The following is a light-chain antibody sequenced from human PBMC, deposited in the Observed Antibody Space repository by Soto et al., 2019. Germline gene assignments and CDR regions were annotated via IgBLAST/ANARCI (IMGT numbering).Light chain of an antibody. CDR3: QQRSNWPLIT. CDR2: DAT. V-gene: IGKV3-11*01. J-gene: IGKJ5*01. CDR1: QTVYNF. Sequence: EIVLTESPVIVSLSPGERATLSCRASQTVYNFLSLYQLQPCKAPRLLIYDATTRATGIPATFSGSGSGTDFTLIISSLEPEDFAVYYCQQRSNWPLITFGQGTRLEI.